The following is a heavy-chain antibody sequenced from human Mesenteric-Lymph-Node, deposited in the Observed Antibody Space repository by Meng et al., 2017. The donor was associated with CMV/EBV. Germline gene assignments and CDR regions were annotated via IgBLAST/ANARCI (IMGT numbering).Heavy chain of an antibody. Sequence: LRLSCAASRFTFSSYAMHWVRQAPGKGLEWVALISYDGTYKFYGDSVKGRFAISRDNSKNTLYLQMNSLRAEDTAVYYCARDLQIDYWGQGTLVTVSS. J-gene: IGHJ4*02. D-gene: IGHD5-24*01. CDR1: RFTFSSYA. V-gene: IGHV3-30*09. CDR2: ISYDGTYK. CDR3: ARDLQIDY.